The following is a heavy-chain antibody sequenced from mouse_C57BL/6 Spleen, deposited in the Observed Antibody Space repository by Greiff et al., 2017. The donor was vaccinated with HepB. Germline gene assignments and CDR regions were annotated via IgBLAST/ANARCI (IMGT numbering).Heavy chain of an antibody. CDR1: GYTFTSYW. CDR2: IYPSDSET. D-gene: IGHD2-4*01. CDR3: ARSYYDYDEAMDY. J-gene: IGHJ4*01. Sequence: QVQLQQSGAELVRPGSSVKLSCKASGYTFTSYWMDWVKQRPGQGLEWIGNIYPSDSETHYNQKFKDKATLTVDKSSSTAYMQLSSLTSEDSAVYYCARSYYDYDEAMDYWGQGTSVTVSS. V-gene: IGHV1-61*01.